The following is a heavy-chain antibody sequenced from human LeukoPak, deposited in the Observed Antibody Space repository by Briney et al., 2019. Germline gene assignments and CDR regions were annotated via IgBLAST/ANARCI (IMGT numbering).Heavy chain of an antibody. D-gene: IGHD3-22*01. V-gene: IGHV4-34*01. CDR2: INHSGST. J-gene: IGHJ4*02. Sequence: LETLSLTCAVYGGSFSGYYWSWIRQPPGKGLEWIGEINHSGSTNYNPSLKSRVTISVDTSKNQFSLKLSSVTAADTAVYYCAVGPRYYYDSSGSLDYWGQGTLVTVSS. CDR1: GGSFSGYY. CDR3: AVGPRYYYDSSGSLDY.